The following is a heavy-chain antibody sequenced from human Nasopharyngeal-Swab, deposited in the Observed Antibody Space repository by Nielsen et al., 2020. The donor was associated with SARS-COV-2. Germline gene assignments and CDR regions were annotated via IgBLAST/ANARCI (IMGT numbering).Heavy chain of an antibody. J-gene: IGHJ6*02. CDR2: IHYSGST. CDR3: AREDSGDYYGMDV. CDR1: GGSISSGGYY. D-gene: IGHD4-17*01. V-gene: IGHV4-31*03. Sequence: SETLSLTCTVSGGSISSGGYYWSWIRQHPGKGLEWIGYIHYSGSTYYDPSPKSRVTISVDTSKNQFSLKLSSVTAADTAVYYCAREDSGDYYGMDVWGQGTTVTVSS.